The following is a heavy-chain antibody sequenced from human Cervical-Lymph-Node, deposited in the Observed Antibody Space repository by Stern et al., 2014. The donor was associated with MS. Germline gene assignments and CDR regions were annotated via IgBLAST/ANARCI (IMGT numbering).Heavy chain of an antibody. CDR2: INPSGGFT. J-gene: IGHJ3*02. Sequence: VQLVESGAEVKKPGASVKVSCKTSGYTFTDYYIHWVRQAPGQGLEWMGWINPSGGFTTYAQKFQGRVTMTRDTSTSTVYMELTSLTSEDTAVYYCASARNTAFDIWGQGTLVTVSS. V-gene: IGHV1-46*03. CDR1: GYTFTDYY. CDR3: ASARNTAFDI.